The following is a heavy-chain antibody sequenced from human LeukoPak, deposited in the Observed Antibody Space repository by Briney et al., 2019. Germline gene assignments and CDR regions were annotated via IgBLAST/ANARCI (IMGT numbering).Heavy chain of an antibody. CDR1: GYTFTSYY. D-gene: IGHD2-2*02. J-gene: IGHJ6*02. CDR3: ARIRGYCSSTSCYTDYYYYGMDV. CDR2: INPSGGST. Sequence: ASVKVSCKASGYTFTSYYMHWVGQAPGQGLEWMGIINPSGGSTSYAQKFQGRVTMTRDTSTSTVYMELSSLRSEDTAVYYCARIRGYCSSTSCYTDYYYYGMDVWGQGTTVTVSS. V-gene: IGHV1-46*01.